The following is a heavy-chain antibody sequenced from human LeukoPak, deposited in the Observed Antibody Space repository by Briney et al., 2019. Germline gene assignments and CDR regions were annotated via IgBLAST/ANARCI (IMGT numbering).Heavy chain of an antibody. CDR1: GYTLTDCY. Sequence: GASVTVSCTASGYTLTDCYIHWVRQAPGQGLEWLGWINPNTGGTNYAPKFQGRVTMTRDTSINTAYMELYRLRSDDTAVYYCARSSGDFASDYWGQGTLVTVSS. CDR3: ARSSGDFASDY. J-gene: IGHJ4*02. D-gene: IGHD2-21*02. V-gene: IGHV1-2*02. CDR2: INPNTGGT.